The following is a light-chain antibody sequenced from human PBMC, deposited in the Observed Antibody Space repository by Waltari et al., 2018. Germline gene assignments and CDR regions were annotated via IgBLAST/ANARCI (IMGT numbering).Light chain of an antibody. CDR2: GAS. V-gene: IGKV3-15*01. J-gene: IGKJ1*01. CDR1: QNVYTN. CDR3: QQYMNWPRT. Sequence: EIVMTQSPATLSVSPGERATLSCRASQNVYTNVAWYQQKPGQAPRLLIYGASTRATDIPARFSGSVSGTEFTLTNSSLESEEFASFYCQQYMNWPRTVGQGTKVEIK.